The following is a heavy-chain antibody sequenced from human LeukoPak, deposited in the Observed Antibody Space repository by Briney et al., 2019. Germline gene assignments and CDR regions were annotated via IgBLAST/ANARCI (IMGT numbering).Heavy chain of an antibody. CDR2: MNPNSGNT. V-gene: IGHV1-8*01. Sequence: ASVKVYCKASGYTFTSYDINWVRQATGQRLEWMGWMNPNSGNTGYSQKFQGRVTMTRNTSITTAYMELSSLRSEDTAVYYCARAGGTGPGNRHFQHWGQGTLVTVSS. D-gene: IGHD2-8*02. J-gene: IGHJ1*01. CDR1: GYTFTSYD. CDR3: ARAGGTGPGNRHFQH.